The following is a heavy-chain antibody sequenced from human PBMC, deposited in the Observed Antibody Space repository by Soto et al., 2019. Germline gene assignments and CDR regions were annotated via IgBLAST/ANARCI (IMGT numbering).Heavy chain of an antibody. V-gene: IGHV3-23*01. CDR3: VKYTVTEDLGES. CDR1: ALTFSSYA. Sequence: EVQLLEAGGDVVRPGGSLRLSCAASALTFSSYAMGWVRQAPGKGLEWVAGVSRAGTYTFYADSVRGRFSISRDNSRDTVDLYMNALRGDDTAVYFCVKYTVTEDLGESWGQGTLVSVSS. J-gene: IGHJ5*02. CDR2: VSRAGTYT. D-gene: IGHD3-16*01.